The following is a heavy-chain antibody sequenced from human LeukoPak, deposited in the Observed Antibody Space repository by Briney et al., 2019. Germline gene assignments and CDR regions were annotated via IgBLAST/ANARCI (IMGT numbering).Heavy chain of an antibody. V-gene: IGHV1-8*03. D-gene: IGHD3-3*01. Sequence: ASVRVSCKASGYTFTSYDINWVRQAAGQGLEWMGWMSPKSANTGFAQKFQGRVTITRDMSTSTVYMELSSLRSEDTAVYYCARGGNTIFGVVRILGDWGQGTLVTVSS. CDR3: ARGGNTIFGVVRILGD. CDR2: MSPKSANT. J-gene: IGHJ4*02. CDR1: GYTFTSYD.